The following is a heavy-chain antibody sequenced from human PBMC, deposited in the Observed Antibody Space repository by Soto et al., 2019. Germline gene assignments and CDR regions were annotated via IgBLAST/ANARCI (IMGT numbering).Heavy chain of an antibody. D-gene: IGHD6-6*01. CDR2: LSYDGINE. J-gene: IGHJ4*02. Sequence: QVQLVESGGGVVQPGRSLRLSCAASGFTFSDYARHWVRQAPGKGMEWVALLSYDGINEYYADSVKGRFTISRDNSRDTLYLQLNSLRAEDTAVYYCARERGVDSSSSPPGYWGQGTLVTVSS. V-gene: IGHV3-30-3*01. CDR1: GFTFSDYA. CDR3: ARERGVDSSSSPPGY.